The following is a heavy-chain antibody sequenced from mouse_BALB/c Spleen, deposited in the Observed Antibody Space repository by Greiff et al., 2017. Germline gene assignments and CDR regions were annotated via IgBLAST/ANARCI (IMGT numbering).Heavy chain of an antibody. CDR1: GYAFTNYL. J-gene: IGHJ3*01. Sequence: QVQLQQSGAELVRPGTSVKVSCKASGYAFTNYLIEWVKKRPGQGLEWIGVINPGSGDTNYNEKFKGKATLTTDKSSSSAYMQLSSLTSDDSAVYYCARGEAWFAYWGQGTLVTVSA. CDR3: ARGEAWFAY. CDR2: INPGSGDT. V-gene: IGHV1-54*01.